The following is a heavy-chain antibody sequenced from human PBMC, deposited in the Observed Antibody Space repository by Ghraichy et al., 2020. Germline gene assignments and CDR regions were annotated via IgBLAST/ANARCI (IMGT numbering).Heavy chain of an antibody. CDR1: GFTFTDYW. V-gene: IGHV3-74*01. CDR2: IYIDESSA. Sequence: GGLRLSCAASGFTFTDYWMHWVRQAPGKGLVWVSRIYIDESSATYADSVKGRFTISRDNAKNTVFLQMNSLRVDDTAVYYCASSAVTYYGTALDYWGQGNLVTVSS. D-gene: IGHD1-26*01. J-gene: IGHJ4*02. CDR3: ASSAVTYYGTALDY.